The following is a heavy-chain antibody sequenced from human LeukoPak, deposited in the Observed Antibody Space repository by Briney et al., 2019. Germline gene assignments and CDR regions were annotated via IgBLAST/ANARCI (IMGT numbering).Heavy chain of an antibody. CDR2: INGRGSST. D-gene: IGHD4/OR15-4a*01. J-gene: IGHJ4*02. CDR1: RLTFSISA. CDR3: TRDPKVPTSDC. V-gene: IGHV3-23*01. Sequence: GGSLRLSCAASRLTFSISATSCVTHSPGRGLGWLSAINGRGSSTYYADSVRGRCTISRESSKHTLYLQVNSLRADDTSVYHSTRDPKVPTSDCWDQRTLVTVHS.